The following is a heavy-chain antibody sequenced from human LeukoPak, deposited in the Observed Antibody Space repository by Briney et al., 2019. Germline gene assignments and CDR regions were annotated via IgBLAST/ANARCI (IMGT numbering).Heavy chain of an antibody. CDR2: INHSGST. Sequence: SETLSLTCAVYGGSFSGYYWSWIRQPPGKGLEWIGEINHSGSTNYNPSLKSRVTISVDTSKNQFSLKLSSVTAADTAVYYCARRGIVVVVAARVNWFDPWGQGTLVTVS. CDR3: ARRGIVVVVAARVNWFDP. CDR1: GGSFSGYY. D-gene: IGHD2-15*01. V-gene: IGHV4-34*01. J-gene: IGHJ5*02.